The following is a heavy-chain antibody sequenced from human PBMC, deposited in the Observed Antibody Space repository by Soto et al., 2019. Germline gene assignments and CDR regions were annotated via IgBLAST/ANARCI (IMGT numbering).Heavy chain of an antibody. J-gene: IGHJ4*02. D-gene: IGHD3-16*01. CDR2: TSYDGSNK. V-gene: IGHV3-30*03. CDR3: ATRGFTGQFDD. Sequence: QVQLVESGGGVVQPGRSLRLSCAASGFTFSTYGMHWVRQAPGKGLEWVAVTSYDGSNKYYADSVKGRFTISRDNSNNTLYLQMDGLRAEDKAVYYCATRGFTGQFDDWGQGTLVTVSS. CDR1: GFTFSTYG.